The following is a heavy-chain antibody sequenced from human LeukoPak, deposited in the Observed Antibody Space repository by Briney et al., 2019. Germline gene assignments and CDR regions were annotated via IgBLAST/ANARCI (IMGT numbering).Heavy chain of an antibody. CDR1: GFTFDDYA. V-gene: IGHV3-30*02. CDR2: IRYDGSNK. D-gene: IGHD1-26*01. Sequence: GGSLRLSCAASGFTFDDYAMHWVRQAPGKGLEWVAFIRYDGSNKYYADSVKGRFTISRDNSKNTLYLQMNSLRGEDTAVYYCAKDGDTMSGTYYYDMDVWGKGTTVTIS. J-gene: IGHJ6*03. CDR3: AKDGDTMSGTYYYDMDV.